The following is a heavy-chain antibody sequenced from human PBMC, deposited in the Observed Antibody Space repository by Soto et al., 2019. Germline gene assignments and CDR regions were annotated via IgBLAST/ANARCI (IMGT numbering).Heavy chain of an antibody. D-gene: IGHD3-22*01. CDR1: GYTFTSYY. Sequence: ASVKVSCKASGYTFTSYYMHWVRQAPGQGLEWMGIINPSGGSTSYAQKFQGRVTMTRDTSTSTVYMELSSLRSEDTAVYYFARDMDYYDSRMDFDYWGQGTLVTVSS. V-gene: IGHV1-46*01. J-gene: IGHJ4*02. CDR3: ARDMDYYDSRMDFDY. CDR2: INPSGGST.